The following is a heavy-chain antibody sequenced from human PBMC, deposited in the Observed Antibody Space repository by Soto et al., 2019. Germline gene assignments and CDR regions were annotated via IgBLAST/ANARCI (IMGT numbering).Heavy chain of an antibody. CDR2: INHSGST. J-gene: IGHJ2*01. CDR3: AREVPSRYFDL. V-gene: IGHV4-34*01. D-gene: IGHD1-1*01. CDR1: GASFSDSY. Sequence: QVRLQQWGAGLLKPSETLSLTCAVYGASFSDSYWNWIRQPPGKGLEWMGEINHSGSTIYNTSLESXGTSSXXTSRKQFTLKMRSATAADTAVYYCAREVPSRYFDLWGRGTPVTVSS.